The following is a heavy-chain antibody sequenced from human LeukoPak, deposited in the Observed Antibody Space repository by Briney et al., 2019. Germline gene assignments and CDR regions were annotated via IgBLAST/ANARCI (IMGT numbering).Heavy chain of an antibody. CDR3: ARDWWYRDYSIGNN. J-gene: IGHJ4*02. CDR1: GDTFSRSP. Sequence: GASLKVSCKGSGDTFSRSPISWVLQAPGQGLEWMGRIIPIFGTTNYAQKFQGRVTITTDESTTTAFMEVDSLRSEDTAVYYCARDWWYRDYSIGNNRGQGTLVTVSS. D-gene: IGHD4-17*01. CDR2: IIPIFGTT. V-gene: IGHV1-69*05.